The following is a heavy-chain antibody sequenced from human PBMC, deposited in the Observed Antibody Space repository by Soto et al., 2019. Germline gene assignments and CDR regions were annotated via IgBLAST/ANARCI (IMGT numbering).Heavy chain of an antibody. D-gene: IGHD4-17*01. CDR1: GGTFSSYT. CDR3: ASLTTVTAH. CDR2: IIPILGIA. Sequence: QVQLVQSGAEVKNPGSSVKVSCKASGGTFSSYTISWVRQAPGQGLEWMGRIIPILGIAKYAQKFQGRVTITADKSTSTAYMELSSLRSEDTAVYYCASLTTVTAHWGQGTLVTVSS. J-gene: IGHJ4*02. V-gene: IGHV1-69*02.